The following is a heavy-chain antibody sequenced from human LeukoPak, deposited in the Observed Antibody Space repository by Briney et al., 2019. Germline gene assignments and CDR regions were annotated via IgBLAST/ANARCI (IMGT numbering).Heavy chain of an antibody. V-gene: IGHV3-74*01. CDR3: ARDGLPAAADS. CDR2: IKSDGTFT. J-gene: IGHJ4*02. CDR1: GFTFSSHW. Sequence: GGSLRLSCTVSGFTFSSHWMRWVHQAPGKGPVWVSHIKSDGTFTNYADSVRGRFTISRDNARNTLFLQMNSLRAEDTAVYYCARDGLPAAADSWGQGTLVTVSS. D-gene: IGHD2-2*01.